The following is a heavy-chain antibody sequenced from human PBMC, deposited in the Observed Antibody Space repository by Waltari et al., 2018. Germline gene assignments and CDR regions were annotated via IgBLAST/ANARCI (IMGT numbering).Heavy chain of an antibody. CDR2: IRWKSGSI. Sequence: EVQLVESGGGLVQPGRSLRLSCSASGFPFDDYAMPWVRQAPGKGLEWVSGIRWKSGSIGNAESGKGRFTISRDNAKNSLDLQRNSLRAEDTALYYCAKDYYDMLTGPDYWGQGTLVTVSS. J-gene: IGHJ4*02. V-gene: IGHV3-9*01. D-gene: IGHD3-9*01. CDR3: AKDYYDMLTGPDY. CDR1: GFPFDDYA.